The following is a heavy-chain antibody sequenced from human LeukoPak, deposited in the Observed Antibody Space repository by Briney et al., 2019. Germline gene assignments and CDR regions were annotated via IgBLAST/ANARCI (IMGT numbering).Heavy chain of an antibody. CDR1: GLTFSSYA. D-gene: IGHD7-27*01. V-gene: IGHV3-23*01. CDR2: LSGSGGYT. CDR3: AKDRANWGGYFDS. J-gene: IGHJ4*02. Sequence: GGSLRLSCAASGLTFSSYAMSWVRQAPGKGLEWVSGLSGSGGYTDYADSVKGRFTISRDNSKNTLYLQMNSLRAEDTAVYYCAKDRANWGGYFDSWGQGTLVTVSS.